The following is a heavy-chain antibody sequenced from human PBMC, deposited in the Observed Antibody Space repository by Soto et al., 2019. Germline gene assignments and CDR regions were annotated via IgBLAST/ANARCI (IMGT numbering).Heavy chain of an antibody. CDR2: IYWNDDQ. Sequence: QITLKESGPTLVKPTQTLTLTCTASGLSFGTSGVGVGWIRQPPGKALEWLALIYWNDDQRYSPSLKSSLTITKDTSKNQVVLTMTNVDPVDTATYYCASMTTVATAAFDIWGQGVMVTLPS. V-gene: IGHV2-5*01. D-gene: IGHD4-17*01. J-gene: IGHJ3*02. CDR1: GLSFGTSGVG. CDR3: ASMTTVATAAFDI.